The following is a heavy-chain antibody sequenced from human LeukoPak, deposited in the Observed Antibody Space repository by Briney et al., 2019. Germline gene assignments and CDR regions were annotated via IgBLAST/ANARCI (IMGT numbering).Heavy chain of an antibody. CDR1: GASISDYY. CDR3: AGEDYFDTSGYASWRFDI. J-gene: IGHJ3*02. CDR2: IYYSGNT. D-gene: IGHD3-22*01. V-gene: IGHV4-59*01. Sequence: SETLSLTCTVSGASISDYYWTWVRQPPGKGLEWIGHIYYSGNTIYNPSLKSRVTISIDTSKNQFSLKLSSVTTADTAVYYCAGEDYFDTSGYASWRFDIWGQGTMVTVSS.